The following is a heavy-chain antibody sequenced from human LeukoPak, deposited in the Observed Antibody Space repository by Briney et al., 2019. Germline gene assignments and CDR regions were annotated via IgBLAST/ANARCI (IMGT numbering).Heavy chain of an antibody. CDR1: GGSISSSNW. CDR2: IYHSGST. D-gene: IGHD4-23*01. Sequence: SETLSLTCAVSGGSISSSNWWSWVRQPPGKGLEWIGEIYHSGSTNYNPSLKSRVTISVDTSKNQFSLKLSSVTAADTAVYYCARVDYGGNMLGVGYYMDVWGKGTTVTISS. CDR3: ARVDYGGNMLGVGYYMDV. J-gene: IGHJ6*03. V-gene: IGHV4-4*02.